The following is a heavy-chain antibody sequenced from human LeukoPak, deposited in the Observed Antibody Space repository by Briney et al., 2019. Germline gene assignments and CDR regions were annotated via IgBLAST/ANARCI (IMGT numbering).Heavy chain of an antibody. CDR1: GYTFTSYY. CDR3: ARDQRDCTNGVCYLTTYNWFDP. V-gene: IGHV1-46*01. CDR2: INPSGGST. D-gene: IGHD2-8*01. J-gene: IGHJ5*02. Sequence: GASVKVSCKASGYTFTSYYMHWVRQAPGQGLEWMGIINPSGGSTSYAQKFQGRVTMTRDMSTSTVYMELSSLRAEDTAVYYCARDQRDCTNGVCYLTTYNWFDPWGQGTLVTVSS.